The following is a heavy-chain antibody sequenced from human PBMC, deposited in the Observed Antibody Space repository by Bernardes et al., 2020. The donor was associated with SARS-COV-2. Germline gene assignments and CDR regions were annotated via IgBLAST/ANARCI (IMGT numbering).Heavy chain of an antibody. CDR3: ARGLSAAFDI. CDR1: GFTFSSYW. V-gene: IGHV3-74*01. Sequence: GGSLRLSCAASGFTFSSYWMHWVRQIPGRGLVWLSRISTDGSTTNYADSVKGRFTISRDNAKNTLWLQMNGLRVEDTAVYYCARGLSAAFDIWGQGTMVTVSS. J-gene: IGHJ3*02. CDR2: ISTDGSTT.